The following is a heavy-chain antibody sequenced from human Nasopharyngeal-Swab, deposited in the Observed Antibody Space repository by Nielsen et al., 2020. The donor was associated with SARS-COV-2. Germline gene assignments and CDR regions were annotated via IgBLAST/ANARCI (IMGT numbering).Heavy chain of an antibody. J-gene: IGHJ4*02. CDR3: AKDLLHLGGLSFGIDY. CDR2: INPNSGGT. Sequence: WVRQAPGQGLEWMGRINPNSGGTNYAQKFQGRVTMTRDTSISTAYMELSRLRSDDTAVYYCAKDLLHLGGLSFGIDYWGQGTLVTVSS. D-gene: IGHD3-16*02. V-gene: IGHV1-2*06.